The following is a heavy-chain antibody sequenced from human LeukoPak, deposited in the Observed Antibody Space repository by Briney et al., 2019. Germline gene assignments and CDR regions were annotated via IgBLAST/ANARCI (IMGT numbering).Heavy chain of an antibody. V-gene: IGHV3-21*01. J-gene: IGHJ3*02. CDR2: ISSGSTYI. CDR3: TREGVDVFDI. CDR1: GFTFSSYS. D-gene: IGHD3-10*01. Sequence: PGGSLRLSCAASGFTFSSYSMNWVRQAPGKGLEWVSSISSGSTYIYYADSVKGRFTISRDNTKNSLYLQMNSLRAEDTAVYYCTREGVDVFDIWGQWTMVTVSS.